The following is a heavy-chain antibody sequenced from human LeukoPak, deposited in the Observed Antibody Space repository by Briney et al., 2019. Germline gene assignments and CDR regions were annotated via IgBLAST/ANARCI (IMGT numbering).Heavy chain of an antibody. CDR3: ATNSVLRFLGWTFDI. D-gene: IGHD3-3*01. V-gene: IGHV4-59*01. CDR1: GFTFSSYE. J-gene: IGHJ3*02. Sequence: GSLRLSCAASGFTFSSYEMNWVRQAPGKGLEWIGYIYYSGSTNYNPSLKSRVTISVDTSKNQFSLKLSSVTAADTAVYYCATNSVLRFLGWTFDIWGQGTTVTVSS. CDR2: IYYSGST.